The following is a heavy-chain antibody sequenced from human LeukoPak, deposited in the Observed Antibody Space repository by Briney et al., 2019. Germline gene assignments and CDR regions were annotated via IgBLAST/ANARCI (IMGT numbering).Heavy chain of an antibody. CDR1: GFTVSSNY. D-gene: IGHD6-13*01. Sequence: GGSLRLSCAASGFTVSSNYMSWVRQAPGKGLEWVSVIYSGGSTYYADSVKGRFTISRDNSKNSLYLQMNSLRAEDTAVYYCAMIAAAGDYDYWGQGTLVTVSS. CDR2: IYSGGST. J-gene: IGHJ4*02. V-gene: IGHV3-66*01. CDR3: AMIAAAGDYDY.